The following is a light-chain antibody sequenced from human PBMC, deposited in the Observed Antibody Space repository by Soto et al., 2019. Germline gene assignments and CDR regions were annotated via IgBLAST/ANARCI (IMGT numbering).Light chain of an antibody. CDR3: QKYNSAPRT. J-gene: IGKJ1*01. CDR2: AAS. Sequence: DIQMTQSPSSLSASLGDRVTITCRASQGIGSYLAWYQQKPGKVPKLLIYAASTLQSGVPSRFSGRGSGTDFTLTISSLQPEDVATYYCQKYNSAPRTFGQGTRVDI. V-gene: IGKV1-27*01. CDR1: QGIGSY.